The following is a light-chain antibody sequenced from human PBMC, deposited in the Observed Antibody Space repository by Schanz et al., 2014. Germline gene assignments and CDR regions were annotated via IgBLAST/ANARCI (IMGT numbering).Light chain of an antibody. CDR3: QQYGSSPGA. J-gene: IGKJ1*01. Sequence: EVVLTQSPETMSLSPGDRAALSCRASQTVGSGYLAWYQQKPGRAPRLLIYSASSRATGIPDRFSGSGSGTDFTLTINRLEPEDFAVYYCQQYGSSPGAFGQGTKVEIK. CDR1: QTVGSGY. CDR2: SAS. V-gene: IGKV3-20*01.